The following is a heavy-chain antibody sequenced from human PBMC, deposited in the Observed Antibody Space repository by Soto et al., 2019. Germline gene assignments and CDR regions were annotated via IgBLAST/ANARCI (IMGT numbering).Heavy chain of an antibody. CDR3: AREGSVWELLQTPYNWFDP. Sequence: SVKVSCKASGGTFSSYAISWVRQAPGQGLEWMGGIIPIFGTANYAQKFQGRVTITADESTSTAYMELSSLRSEDTAVYYCAREGSVWELLQTPYNWFDPWGQGTLVTVSS. J-gene: IGHJ5*02. D-gene: IGHD1-26*01. CDR1: GGTFSSYA. V-gene: IGHV1-69*13. CDR2: IIPIFGTA.